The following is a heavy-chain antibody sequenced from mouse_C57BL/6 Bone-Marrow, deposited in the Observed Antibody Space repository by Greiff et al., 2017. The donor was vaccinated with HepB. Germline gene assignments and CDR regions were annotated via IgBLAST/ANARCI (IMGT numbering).Heavy chain of an antibody. Sequence: ESGPGLVKPSQSLSLTCSVTGYSITSGYYWNWIRQFPGNKLEWMGYISYDGSNNYNPYLKNRISITRDTSKNQFFLKLNSVTTEDTATYYCARQGPWGQGTLVTVSA. CDR3: ARQGP. CDR1: GYSITSGYY. CDR2: ISYDGSN. V-gene: IGHV3-6*01. J-gene: IGHJ3*01.